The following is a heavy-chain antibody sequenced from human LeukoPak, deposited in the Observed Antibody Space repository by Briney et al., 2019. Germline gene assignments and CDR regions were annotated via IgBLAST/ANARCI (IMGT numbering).Heavy chain of an antibody. Sequence: SETLSLTCTVSGGSISSYYWSWIRQPLGKGLEWIGYIYYSGSTNYNPSLKSRVTISVDTSKNQFSLKLSSVTAADTAVYYCARVAPPYSSSWPYYYYYYMDVWGKGTTVTISS. D-gene: IGHD6-13*01. CDR2: IYYSGST. CDR3: ARVAPPYSSSWPYYYYYYMDV. CDR1: GGSISSYY. V-gene: IGHV4-59*01. J-gene: IGHJ6*03.